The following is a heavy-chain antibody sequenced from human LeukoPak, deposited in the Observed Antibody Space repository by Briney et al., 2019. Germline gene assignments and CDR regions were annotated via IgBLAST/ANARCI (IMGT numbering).Heavy chain of an antibody. CDR3: AISAYYDSSGYSLGPRLRWGEAGVPFDY. D-gene: IGHD3-22*01. J-gene: IGHJ4*02. V-gene: IGHV5-51*01. Sequence: GESLKISCKGSGYSLTSYWIGWVRQMPGKGLEWMGIIYPGDSGTRYSPSFHGQVTISADKSISTAYLQWSSLKASDTAMYYYAISAYYDSSGYSLGPRLRWGEAGVPFDYWGQGTLVTVSS. CDR1: GYSLTSYW. CDR2: IYPGDSGT.